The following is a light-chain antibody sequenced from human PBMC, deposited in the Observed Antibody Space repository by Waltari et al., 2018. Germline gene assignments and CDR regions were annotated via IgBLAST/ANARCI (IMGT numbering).Light chain of an antibody. J-gene: IGLJ3*02. CDR3: ATWDDSLNGWV. CDR2: KDY. CDR1: STTITNY. V-gene: IGLV1-47*01. Sequence: QSVLTQPPSASGTPGQEVSIPCSGGSTTITNYVFWYHQFPGTAPNLIVYKDYERPSGVPDRFSASKSGTSASLAISGLRSDDEADYYCATWDDSLNGWVFGGGTKLTVL.